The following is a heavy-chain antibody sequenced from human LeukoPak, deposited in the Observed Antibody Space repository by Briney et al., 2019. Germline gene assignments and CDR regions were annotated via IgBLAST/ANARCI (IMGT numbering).Heavy chain of an antibody. Sequence: PSETLSLTCTASGGSISSYNWSWIRQPPGKGLEWIGYIYYSGSTNYNPSLKSRVTISVDTSKNQFSLKLSSVTAADTAVYYCARDRLRGGEGNWFDPWGQGTLVTVSS. CDR3: ARDRLRGGEGNWFDP. CDR2: IYYSGST. CDR1: GGSISSYN. D-gene: IGHD2-15*01. V-gene: IGHV4-59*01. J-gene: IGHJ5*02.